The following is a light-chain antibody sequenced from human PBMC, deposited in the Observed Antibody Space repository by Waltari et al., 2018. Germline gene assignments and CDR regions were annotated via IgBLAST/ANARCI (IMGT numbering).Light chain of an antibody. Sequence: EIVLTQSPATLSLSPGERATLSCRASQSVSSYLAWYQQKPGQAPRLRIYDASNRATGIPARFSGSGSGTDFTLTISSLEPEDFAVYYCQQGFTFGPGTKVDIK. CDR2: DAS. V-gene: IGKV3-11*01. CDR1: QSVSSY. J-gene: IGKJ3*01. CDR3: QQGFT.